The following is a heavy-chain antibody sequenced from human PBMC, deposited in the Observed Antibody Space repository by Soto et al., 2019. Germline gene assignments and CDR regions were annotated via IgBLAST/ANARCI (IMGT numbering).Heavy chain of an antibody. D-gene: IGHD3-3*01. V-gene: IGHV4-4*07. CDR3: ARDMRVFGGMDV. CDR1: GGSITSYY. J-gene: IGHJ6*02. Sequence: SETLSLTCTVSGGSITSYYWSWIRQPAGKGLEWIGRTYITGDSNYSPSLKSRVTMSLDTSKDQFSLKLSSVTAADTAVYYCARDMRVFGGMDVWGRGTTVTVSS. CDR2: TYITGDS.